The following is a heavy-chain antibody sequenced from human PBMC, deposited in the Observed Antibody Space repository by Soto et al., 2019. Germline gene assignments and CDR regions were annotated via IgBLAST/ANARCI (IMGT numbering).Heavy chain of an antibody. CDR3: ARDPIWTYTWNYARLNYLDP. CDR2: INAVNGNT. J-gene: IGHJ5*02. CDR1: GYTFATYG. D-gene: IGHD1-7*01. Sequence: ASVKVSCKASGYTFATYGMHWVRQAPGQSLEWMGWINAVNGNTKYSQKFQGRVTITRDTYASTAYMELSSLRSEDTAVYYCARDPIWTYTWNYARLNYLDPWGQGTLVTVSS. V-gene: IGHV1-3*01.